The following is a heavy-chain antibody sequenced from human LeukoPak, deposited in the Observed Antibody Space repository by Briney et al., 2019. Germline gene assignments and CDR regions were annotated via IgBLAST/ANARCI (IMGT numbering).Heavy chain of an antibody. CDR3: ARGLSGSYYQFDY. V-gene: IGHV4-59*08. CDR1: GGSISTYY. CDR2: IYYSGTT. D-gene: IGHD1-26*01. Sequence: PSETLSLTCTVSGGSISTYYWGWIRQPPGKGLEWIGHIYYSGTTDYNPSLKSRVTISIDTSKNQFSLKLSSVTTADTAVYYCARGLSGSYYQFDYWGQGTLVTVSS. J-gene: IGHJ4*02.